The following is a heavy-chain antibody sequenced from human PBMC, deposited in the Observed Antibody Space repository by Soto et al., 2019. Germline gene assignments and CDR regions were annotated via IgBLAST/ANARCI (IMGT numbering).Heavy chain of an antibody. V-gene: IGHV3-23*01. J-gene: IGHJ4*02. CDR1: GFTFSSYD. CDR2: ISASGENT. Sequence: GGSLRLSWIAAGFTFSSYDMSWVRQAPGKGLEWVSVISASGENTYYADSVKGRFTISRDNSKNTLYLQMNSLRAEDTAVYYCSRDDSTGYYVEVGDYWGQGTLVTVSS. CDR3: SRDDSTGYYVEVGDY. D-gene: IGHD3-22*01.